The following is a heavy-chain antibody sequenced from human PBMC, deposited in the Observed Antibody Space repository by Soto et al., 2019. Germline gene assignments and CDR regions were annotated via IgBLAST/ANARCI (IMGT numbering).Heavy chain of an antibody. D-gene: IGHD2-8*01. Sequence: ASVKVSCKASGYTFTGYYMHWVRQAPGQGLEWMGWINPNSGGTNYAQKFQGRVTMTRDTSISTAYMELSRLRSDDTAVYYCARDRIYCTNGVCYRGGFAPWGQAPLVTVPS. CDR3: ARDRIYCTNGVCYRGGFAP. V-gene: IGHV1-2*02. J-gene: IGHJ5*02. CDR2: INPNSGGT. CDR1: GYTFTGYY.